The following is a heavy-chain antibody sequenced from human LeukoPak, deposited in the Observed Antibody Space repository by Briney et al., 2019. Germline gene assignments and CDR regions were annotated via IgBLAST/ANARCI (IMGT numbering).Heavy chain of an antibody. CDR2: ISAYNGNT. V-gene: IGHV1-18*01. CDR1: GYTFTSYG. D-gene: IGHD3-22*01. CDR3: ARGYYYDSSGYQYYYGMDV. J-gene: IGHJ6*02. Sequence: PGASVKVSCKASGYTFTSYGISWVRQAPGQGLEWMGWISAYNGNTNYAQKLQGRVTMTTDTSTSTAHMELRSLRSDDTAVYYCARGYYYDSSGYQYYYGMDVWGQGTTVTVSS.